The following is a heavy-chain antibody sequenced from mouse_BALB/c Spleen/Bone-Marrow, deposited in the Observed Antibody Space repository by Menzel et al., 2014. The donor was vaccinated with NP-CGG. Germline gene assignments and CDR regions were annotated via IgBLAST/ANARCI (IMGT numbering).Heavy chain of an antibody. CDR1: GFTFTDYY. CDR2: IRNKANGYTT. Sequence: EVQLQQSGGGLVQPGGSLRLSCTTSGFTFTDYYMSWVRQPPGKALEWLGFIRNKANGYTTEYSASVKGRFTISRDNSQSILYLQMNTLRAEDSATYYCARDRGLTYFDYWGQGTTLTVSS. J-gene: IGHJ2*01. V-gene: IGHV7-3*02. CDR3: ARDRGLTYFDY. D-gene: IGHD2-4*01.